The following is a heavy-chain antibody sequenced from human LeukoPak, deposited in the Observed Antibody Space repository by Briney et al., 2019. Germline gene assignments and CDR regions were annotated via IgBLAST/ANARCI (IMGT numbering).Heavy chain of an antibody. D-gene: IGHD2-21*02. V-gene: IGHV4-61*09. CDR3: ARDTALWTFDI. J-gene: IGHJ3*02. CDR2: IYTSGSTINNPSLKNT. CDR1: GDSISSGSYY. Sequence: SETVSLTCTVSGDSISSGSYYWTWIRQPAGKGLEWIGHIYTSGSTINNPSLKNTNYNPSLKSRLTMSVDRSKNQFSLKMTSVTAADTAMYYCARDTALWTFDIWGQGTLVTVSS.